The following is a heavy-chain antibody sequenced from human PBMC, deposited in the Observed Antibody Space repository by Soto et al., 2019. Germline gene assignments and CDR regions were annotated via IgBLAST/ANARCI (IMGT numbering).Heavy chain of an antibody. CDR3: AGAAVTGTAGLDF. V-gene: IGHV1-2*02. CDR2: INPNSGGT. CDR1: GYTFSGFY. J-gene: IGHJ4*02. Sequence: GASVKVSCKASGYTFSGFYMHWVRQAPGQGLEWMGWINPNSGGTKSAEKFQGRVTMTRDTSISTAYMELSRLTSDDTAVYYCAGAAVTGTAGLDFWGQGTQVTSPQ. D-gene: IGHD6-19*01.